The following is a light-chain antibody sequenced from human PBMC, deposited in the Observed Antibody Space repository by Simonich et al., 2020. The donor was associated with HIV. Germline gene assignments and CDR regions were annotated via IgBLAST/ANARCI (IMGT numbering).Light chain of an antibody. CDR2: EVS. Sequence: QPALTQPPSASGSPGQSVTISCTGTSSDVGGYNYVSWYQQHPGKAPKLIIYEVSKRPSGVPDRFSGSKSGNTASLTVSGLQVEDEADYYCSSYAGSNNLVFGGGTKLTVL. CDR1: SSDVGGYNY. CDR3: SSYAGSNNLV. V-gene: IGLV2-8*01. J-gene: IGLJ3*02.